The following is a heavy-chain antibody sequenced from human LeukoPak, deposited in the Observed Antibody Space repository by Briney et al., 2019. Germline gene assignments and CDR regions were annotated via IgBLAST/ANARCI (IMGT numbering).Heavy chain of an antibody. CDR3: ARALPFNPAAADLYGMDV. CDR2: MNPNSGNT. D-gene: IGHD6-13*01. V-gene: IGHV1-8*01. CDR1: GYTFTSYD. Sequence: GASVKVSCKASGYTFTSYDINWVRQATGQGLEWMGWMNPNSGNTGYAQKFQGRVTMTRNTSISTAYMELSSLRSEDTAVYYCARALPFNPAAADLYGMDVWGQGTTVTVSS. J-gene: IGHJ6*02.